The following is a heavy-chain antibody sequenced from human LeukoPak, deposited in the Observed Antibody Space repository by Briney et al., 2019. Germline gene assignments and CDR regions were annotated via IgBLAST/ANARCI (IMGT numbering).Heavy chain of an antibody. J-gene: IGHJ4*02. V-gene: IGHV3-23*01. CDR2: ISGSGGST. Sequence: PGGSLRLSCAASGFTFSSYAMSWVRQAPGKGLEWVSAISGSGGSTYYADSVKGQFTISRDNSKNTLYLQMNSLRAEDTAVYYCAKDRRCSGGSCYSWVSWGQGPLVTVSS. CDR1: GFTFSSYA. CDR3: AKDRRCSGGSCYSWVS. D-gene: IGHD2-15*01.